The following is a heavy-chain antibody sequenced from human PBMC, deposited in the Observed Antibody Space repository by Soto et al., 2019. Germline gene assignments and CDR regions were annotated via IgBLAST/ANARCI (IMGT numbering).Heavy chain of an antibody. Sequence: GGSLRLSCAASGFTFSSYSMNWVRQAPGKGLEWVSSISSSSYIYYADSVKGRFTISRDNAKNSLYLQMNSLRAEDTAVYYCARARYSSSWYYFDYWGQGTLVTVSS. CDR1: GFTFSSYS. V-gene: IGHV3-21*01. CDR3: ARARYSSSWYYFDY. CDR2: ISSSSYI. J-gene: IGHJ4*02. D-gene: IGHD6-13*01.